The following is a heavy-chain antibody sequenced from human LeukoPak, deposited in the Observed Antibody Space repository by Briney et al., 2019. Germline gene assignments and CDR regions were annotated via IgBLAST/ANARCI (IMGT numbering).Heavy chain of an antibody. CDR3: ALQQWLVGAEYFQH. J-gene: IGHJ1*01. Sequence: SGPTLVNPTQTLTLTCTFSGFSLSTRGVGVGWIRQPPGQALEWLALIYWDDDKRYSPSLKSRLTITKDTSKNQVVLTMTNMDPVDTATYYCALQQWLVGAEYFQHWGQGTLVTVSS. D-gene: IGHD6-19*01. V-gene: IGHV2-5*02. CDR2: IYWDDDK. CDR1: GFSLSTRGVG.